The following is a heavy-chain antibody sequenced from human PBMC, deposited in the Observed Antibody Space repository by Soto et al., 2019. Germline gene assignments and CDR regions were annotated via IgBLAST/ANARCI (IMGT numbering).Heavy chain of an antibody. Sequence: QVQLVQSGAEVKKPGASVNVSCKASGYTFTSYYMHWVRQAPGKGLEWMGVINPSGTITTYAQKLQGRVTMTRDTSAGTLYMGLLSLRSEDTAVYYCARGTTVNGHNWFDSWGQGTLVTVSS. CDR3: ARGTTVNGHNWFDS. D-gene: IGHD4-4*01. CDR1: GYTFTSYY. CDR2: INPSGTIT. V-gene: IGHV1-46*03. J-gene: IGHJ5*01.